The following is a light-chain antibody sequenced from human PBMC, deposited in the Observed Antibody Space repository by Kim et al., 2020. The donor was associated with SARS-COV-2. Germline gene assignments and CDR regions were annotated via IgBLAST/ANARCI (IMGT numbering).Light chain of an antibody. CDR3: HQYSNWPFT. V-gene: IGKV3-15*01. Sequence: GSAGGRATRSGRASQNVGTLLAWFQQKAGQPPRLLLYDGSARATGIAARFSGGGSVTDFTLTISSLQSEDSAVYYCHQYSNWPFTFGQGTKLEI. J-gene: IGKJ2*01. CDR2: DGS. CDR1: QNVGTL.